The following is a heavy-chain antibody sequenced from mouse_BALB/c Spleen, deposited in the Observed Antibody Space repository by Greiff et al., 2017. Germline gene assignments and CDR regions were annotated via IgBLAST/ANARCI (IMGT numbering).Heavy chain of an antibody. J-gene: IGHJ1*01. CDR2: IYPGGGYT. V-gene: IGHV1-63*02. Sequence: QVQLQQSGAELVRPGTSVKISCKASGYTFTNYWLGWVKQRPGHGLEWIGDIYPGGGYTNSNEKFKGKATLTADTSSSTAYMQLSSLTSEDSAVYFCARGEITTGYWYFDVWGAGTTVTVSS. CDR1: GYTFTNYW. D-gene: IGHD2-4*01. CDR3: ARGEITTGYWYFDV.